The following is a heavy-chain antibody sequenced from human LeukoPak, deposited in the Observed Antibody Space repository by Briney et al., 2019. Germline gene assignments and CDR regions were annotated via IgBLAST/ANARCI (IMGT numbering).Heavy chain of an antibody. Sequence: GASVKVSCKASGYTFTGYYMHWVRQAPGQGLEWMGWINPNSGGTNYAQKFQGRVTMTRDTSISTAYMELSRLRSDDTAVYYCARPLVVPAFWFDPWGQGTLVTVSS. V-gene: IGHV1-2*02. CDR2: INPNSGGT. J-gene: IGHJ5*02. D-gene: IGHD2-2*01. CDR1: GYTFTGYY. CDR3: ARPLVVPAFWFDP.